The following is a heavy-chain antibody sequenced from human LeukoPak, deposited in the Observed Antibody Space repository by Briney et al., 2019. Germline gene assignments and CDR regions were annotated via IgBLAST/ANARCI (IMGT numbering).Heavy chain of an antibody. D-gene: IGHD2-15*01. CDR1: GFTFGYYT. Sequence: PGRSLRLSCTTSGFTFGYYTITCIRQAPGKGLEGVCFIRKKADGGTPEYAASVNGRFTVSRDDSKSIAYLQMNSLKTEDTAVYYCTRDPPTRYWGQGTLVSVSS. J-gene: IGHJ4*02. CDR3: TRDPPTRY. CDR2: IRKKADGGTP. V-gene: IGHV3-49*03.